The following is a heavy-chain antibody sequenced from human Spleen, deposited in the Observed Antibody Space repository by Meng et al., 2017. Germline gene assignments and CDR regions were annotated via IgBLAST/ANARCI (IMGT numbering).Heavy chain of an antibody. Sequence: VQLEGSGPGLGKPSGTLSLTCVASGGSISSIDWWSWVRQPPGKGLEWIGEIYHGGDTNYNPSLKSRVTIAIDRSKNQFSLKLSSVTAADTAVYYCASWIYSCGWQWGQGTLVTVSS. V-gene: IGHV4/OR15-8*02. CDR1: GGSISSIDW. D-gene: IGHD6-19*01. J-gene: IGHJ4*02. CDR2: IYHGGDT. CDR3: ASWIYSCGWQ.